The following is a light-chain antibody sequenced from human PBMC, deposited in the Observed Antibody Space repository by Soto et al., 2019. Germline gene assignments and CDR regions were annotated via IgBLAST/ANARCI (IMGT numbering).Light chain of an antibody. Sequence: DIQMTQSPSTLSASVGDRVTITCRASQSIGRFLAWYQHQPGKAPKLLIYDASTLESGVPSRFSGTGSGTEFTFPITSLQPEDFGTYYCQQCYMGWTFGQGTKVDI. CDR2: DAS. CDR3: QQCYMGWT. J-gene: IGKJ1*01. V-gene: IGKV1-5*01. CDR1: QSIGRF.